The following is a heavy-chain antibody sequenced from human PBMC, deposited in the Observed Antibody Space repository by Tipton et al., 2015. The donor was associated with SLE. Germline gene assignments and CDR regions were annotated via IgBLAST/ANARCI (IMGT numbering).Heavy chain of an antibody. CDR3: VKGGWLDT. CDR1: GFTVSSNY. J-gene: IGHJ3*02. D-gene: IGHD3-22*01. V-gene: IGHV3-23*03. Sequence: QLVQSGGGLVQPGGSLRLSCAASGFTVSSNYMTWASQAPGKGLEWVSIIYSGGGSTHYADSVKGRFTVSRDNSNNTLYLQMNSLRAEDTAVYYCVKGGWLDTWGQGIMVPVSS. CDR2: IYSGGGST.